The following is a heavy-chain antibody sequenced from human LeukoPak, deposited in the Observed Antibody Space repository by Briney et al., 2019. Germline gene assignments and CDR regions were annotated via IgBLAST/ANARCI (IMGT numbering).Heavy chain of an antibody. CDR2: IYYIGST. V-gene: IGHV4-59*08. CDR1: GGSINSYY. D-gene: IGHD6-19*01. J-gene: IGHJ5*02. CDR3: ARRGYSSGSNWFDP. Sequence: PSETLSLTCTVSGGSINSYYWSWIRQPPGKGLEWIGYIYYIGSTNYNPSLRGRATISVDTSNNQFYLKLSSVTAADTAVYYCARRGYSSGSNWFDPWGQGTLVTVS.